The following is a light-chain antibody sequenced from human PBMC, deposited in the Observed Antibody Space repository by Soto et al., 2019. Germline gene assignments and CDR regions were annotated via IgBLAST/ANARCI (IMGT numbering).Light chain of an antibody. CDR3: SSYAGNNIVV. CDR1: SGDVGGYNY. Sequence: QSALTQPPSVSGSPGQSVTISCSGTSGDVGGYNYVSWYQQHPGTAPKLVIYEVSERPSAVPDRFPGFKSGNTASLTVSGLQADDEADYYCSSYAGNNIVVFGGGTKLTVL. J-gene: IGLJ2*01. V-gene: IGLV2-8*01. CDR2: EVS.